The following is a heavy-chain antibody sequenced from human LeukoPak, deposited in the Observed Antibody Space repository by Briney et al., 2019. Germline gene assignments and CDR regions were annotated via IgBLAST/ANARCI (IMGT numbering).Heavy chain of an antibody. J-gene: IGHJ6*02. CDR2: ISSSSSYI. CDR1: GFTFSSYS. D-gene: IGHD6-13*01. Sequence: GGSLRLSCAASGFTFSSYSMNWVRQAPGKGLEWVSSISSSSSYIYYADSVKGRFTISRDNAKNSLYLQMNSLRAEDTAVYYCARVRETYSSSWYSGHYYYGMGVWGQGTTVTVSS. V-gene: IGHV3-21*01. CDR3: ARVRETYSSSWYSGHYYYGMGV.